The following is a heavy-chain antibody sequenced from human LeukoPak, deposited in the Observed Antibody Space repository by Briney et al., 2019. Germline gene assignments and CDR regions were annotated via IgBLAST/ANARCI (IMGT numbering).Heavy chain of an antibody. CDR3: AVGYYYDSSAAFDI. CDR2: INHSGST. D-gene: IGHD3-22*01. CDR1: GGSFSGYY. J-gene: IGHJ3*02. Sequence: PSETLSLTCAVYGGSFSGYYWSWIRQPPGKGLEWIGEINHSGSTNYNPSLKSRVTISVDTSKNQFSLKLSSVTAADTAVYYCAVGYYYDSSAAFDIWGQGTMVTVSS. V-gene: IGHV4-34*01.